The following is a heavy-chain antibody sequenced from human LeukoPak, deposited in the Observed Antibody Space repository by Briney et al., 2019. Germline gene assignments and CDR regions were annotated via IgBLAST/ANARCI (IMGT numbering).Heavy chain of an antibody. J-gene: IGHJ4*02. V-gene: IGHV3-21*01. CDR3: ASQTPRRLPIAVADYFDY. D-gene: IGHD6-19*01. CDR2: ISGGSDYI. CDR1: GSTFNTYS. Sequence: GGSLRLSCAVSGSTFNTYSMNWVRQAPGKGLEWVSSISGGSDYIYYADSVKGRFTISRDNAKNSLYLQMNSLRAEDTAVYYCASQTPRRLPIAVADYFDYWGQGTLVTVSS.